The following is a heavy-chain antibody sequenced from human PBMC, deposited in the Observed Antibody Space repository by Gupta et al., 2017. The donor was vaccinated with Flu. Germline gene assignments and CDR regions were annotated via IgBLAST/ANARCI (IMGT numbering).Heavy chain of an antibody. D-gene: IGHD4-17*01. Sequence: GRFTISRDNAKNSLYLQMNSLRAEDTAVYYCARLRWKDYYYYGMDVWGQGTTVTVSS. J-gene: IGHJ6*02. V-gene: IGHV3-48*01. CDR3: ARLRWKDYYYYGMDV.